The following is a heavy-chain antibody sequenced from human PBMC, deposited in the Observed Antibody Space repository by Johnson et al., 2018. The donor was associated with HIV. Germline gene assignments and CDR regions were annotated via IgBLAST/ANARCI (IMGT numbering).Heavy chain of an antibody. J-gene: IGHJ3*02. CDR3: GGNNGKEAVGVLNI. CDR1: GFTFSSYA. Sequence: QVQFVESGGGVVQPGRSLRLSCAASGFTFSSYALYWVRQVPGKGLEWVAVISYDGSNKYYADSVKGRFTISRYNSKNTLFLQMNSLRAEDTAVYYGGGNNGKEAVGVLNIGGKGKMVTVS. CDR2: ISYDGSNK. D-gene: IGHD6-19*01. V-gene: IGHV3-30-3*01.